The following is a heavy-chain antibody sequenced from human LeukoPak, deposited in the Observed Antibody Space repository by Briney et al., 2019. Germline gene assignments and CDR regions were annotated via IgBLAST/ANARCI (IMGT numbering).Heavy chain of an antibody. V-gene: IGHV1-69*05. CDR1: GCTFSSYA. CDR3: AINVQQVYSYYYMDV. CDR2: IIPIFGTA. J-gene: IGHJ6*03. D-gene: IGHD5-18*01. Sequence: ASVKVSCKASGCTFSSYAISWVRQAPGQGLEWMGGIIPIFGTANYAQKFQGRVTITTDESTSTAYMELSSLRSEDTAVYYCAINVQQVYSYYYMDVWGKGTPVTVSS.